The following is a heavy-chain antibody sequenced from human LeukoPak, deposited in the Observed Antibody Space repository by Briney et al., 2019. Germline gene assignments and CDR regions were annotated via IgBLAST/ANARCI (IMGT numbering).Heavy chain of an antibody. V-gene: IGHV4-59*01. CDR2: IYYSGST. J-gene: IGHJ5*02. CDR3: ARELLGSGSPRNGFDP. CDR1: GASISSYY. D-gene: IGHD3-10*01. Sequence: SETLSLTCTVSGASISSYYWSWIRQPPGKGLEWIGYIYYSGSTHYNPSLKSRVNISVDTSKNQFSLKLSSVTAADTAVYYCARELLGSGSPRNGFDPWGQGTLVTVSS.